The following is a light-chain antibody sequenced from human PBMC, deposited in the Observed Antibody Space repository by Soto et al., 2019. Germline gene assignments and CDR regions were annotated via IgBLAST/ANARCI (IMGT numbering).Light chain of an antibody. V-gene: IGLV1-47*01. J-gene: IGLJ3*02. CDR2: RNN. CDR1: ISNIGSNY. CDR3: AAWDASLSVWV. Sequence: QSVLTQPPSASGTPGQRVTISCSGSISNIGSNYVYWYQQLPGTAPKLLIFRNNQRPSGVPDRFSGSKSGTSASLAISGLRSEDEADYYCAAWDASLSVWVFGGGTKVTVL.